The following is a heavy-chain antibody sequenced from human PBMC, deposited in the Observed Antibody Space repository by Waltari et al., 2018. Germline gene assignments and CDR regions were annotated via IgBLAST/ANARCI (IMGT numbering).Heavy chain of an antibody. CDR1: GGSISSHY. CDR2: IYYSGST. Sequence: QVQLQESGPGLVKPSETLSLTCTVSGGSISSHYWSWIRQPPGKGLEWIGYIYYSGSTNYNPSLKSRVTISVDTSKNQFSLKLSSVTAADTAVYYCARGHIRWYPNLDYWGQGTLVTVSS. CDR3: ARGHIRWYPNLDY. D-gene: IGHD2-15*01. V-gene: IGHV4-59*11. J-gene: IGHJ4*02.